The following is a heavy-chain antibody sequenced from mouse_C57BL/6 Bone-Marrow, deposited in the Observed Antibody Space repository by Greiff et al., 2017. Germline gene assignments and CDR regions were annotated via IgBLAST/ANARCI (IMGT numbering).Heavy chain of an antibody. V-gene: IGHV5-9*01. D-gene: IGHD1-1*01. Sequence: EVKLVESGGGLVKPGGSLKLSCAASGFTFSSYTMSWVRQTPEKRLQWVAAISGGGGNTYYPDSVKGRFTISRDNDKNILYLQMSCLRSEDTALYYCARQVTTVLATKYFDVWGTGTTVTVSS. CDR2: ISGGGGNT. CDR3: ARQVTTVLATKYFDV. CDR1: GFTFSSYT. J-gene: IGHJ1*03.